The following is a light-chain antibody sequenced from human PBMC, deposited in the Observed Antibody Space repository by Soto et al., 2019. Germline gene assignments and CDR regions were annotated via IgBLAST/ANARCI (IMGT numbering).Light chain of an antibody. CDR1: KSVSSS. CDR2: GPS. V-gene: IGKV3-15*01. CDR3: QQYNNWPPIT. J-gene: IGKJ5*01. Sequence: EIVMTQSPATLSVSPGGRCTLSCRAIKSVSSSLAWYQQKPCQPPRLLIYGPSTRATGIPARFGGSGSGTEFTLTISSLQYEDFAVYYCQQYNNWPPITFGQGTRLEIK.